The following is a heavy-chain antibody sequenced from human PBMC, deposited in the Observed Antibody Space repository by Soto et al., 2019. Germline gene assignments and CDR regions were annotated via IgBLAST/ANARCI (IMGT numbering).Heavy chain of an antibody. CDR1: GGSFSGYY. D-gene: IGHD5-18*01. CDR3: ARGTLRGYSYGYDS. J-gene: IGHJ5*02. CDR2: VNHSGST. V-gene: IGHV4-34*01. Sequence: SETLSLTCAVYGGSFSGYYWSWIRQPPGKGLEWIGEVNHSGSTNYNPSLKSRVTISVDTSKNQFSLKLSSVTAADTAVYYCARGTLRGYSYGYDSWGQGTLVTVSS.